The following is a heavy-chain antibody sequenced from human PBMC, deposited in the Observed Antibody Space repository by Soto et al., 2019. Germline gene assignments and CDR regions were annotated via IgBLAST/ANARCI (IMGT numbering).Heavy chain of an antibody. V-gene: IGHV4-30-4*01. J-gene: IGHJ6*02. CDR2: IYYSGST. CDR3: AREAPSLGELSSGYYYYGMDV. D-gene: IGHD3-16*02. CDR1: GGSISSGDYY. Sequence: SETLSLTCTVSGGSISSGDYYWSWIRQPPGKGLEWIGYIYYSGSTYYNPSLKSRVTISVDTSKNQFSLKLSSVTAADTAVYYCAREAPSLGELSSGYYYYGMDVWGQGTTVTVSS.